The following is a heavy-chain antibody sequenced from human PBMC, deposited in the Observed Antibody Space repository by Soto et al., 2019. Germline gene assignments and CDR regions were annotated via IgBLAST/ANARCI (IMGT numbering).Heavy chain of an antibody. V-gene: IGHV3-30-3*01. D-gene: IGHD3-10*01. CDR1: GFTFSNHI. CDR2: ILPDGNNK. CDR3: ARDDEGGSYCDLGF. Sequence: QVQLVESGGGVVQPGRSLRLSCAASGFTFSNHIMHWVRQAPGKGLEWVAIILPDGNNKYYADSVKGRFTISRDNSHNTLYLQMDSLRTEDTAIYYCARDDEGGSYCDLGFWGQGTLVTVSS. J-gene: IGHJ4*02.